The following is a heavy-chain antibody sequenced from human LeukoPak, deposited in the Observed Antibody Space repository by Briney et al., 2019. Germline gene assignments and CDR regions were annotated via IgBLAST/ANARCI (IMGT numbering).Heavy chain of an antibody. Sequence: PGGSLRLSCAASGFTFSGSAMHWVRQASGKGLEWVGRIRSKANSYATAYAASVKGRFTISRDDSKNTAYLQMNSLRAADTAVYYCAKEMKNNFAYWGQGTLVTVSS. J-gene: IGHJ4*02. CDR2: IRSKANSYAT. CDR3: AKEMKNNFAY. D-gene: IGHD2/OR15-2a*01. V-gene: IGHV3-73*01. CDR1: GFTFSGSA.